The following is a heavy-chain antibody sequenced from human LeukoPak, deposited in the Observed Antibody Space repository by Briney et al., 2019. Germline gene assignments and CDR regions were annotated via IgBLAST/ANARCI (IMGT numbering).Heavy chain of an antibody. V-gene: IGHV3-21*01. J-gene: IGHJ6*03. CDR2: ISTSNSYI. Sequence: GGSLRLSCGASGFTFSSYPMNWVRQAPGKGLEWVSSISTSNSYIYYADSVRGRFTISRDNAKNSLYLQMNSLRAEDAAGYYRATSLSGWGTYHYMNVWGKGTTVTISS. D-gene: IGHD6-19*01. CDR1: GFTFSSYP. CDR3: ATSLSGWGTYHYMNV.